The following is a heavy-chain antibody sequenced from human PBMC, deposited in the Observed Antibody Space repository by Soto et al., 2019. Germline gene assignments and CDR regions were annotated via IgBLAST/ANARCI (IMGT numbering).Heavy chain of an antibody. J-gene: IGHJ1*01. CDR3: ARRPVGGTRALGF. Sequence: PQRLSGTASGFTFSNYWLRWVRQAPGKGVVWVARINDDGRSTNYADSVKVRFTISRDNGQKTPYLQMNSLRAEDTAVYSCARRPVGGTRALGFRGQGALGTVSS. D-gene: IGHD1-1*01. CDR2: INDDGRST. V-gene: IGHV3-74*01. CDR1: GFTFSNYW.